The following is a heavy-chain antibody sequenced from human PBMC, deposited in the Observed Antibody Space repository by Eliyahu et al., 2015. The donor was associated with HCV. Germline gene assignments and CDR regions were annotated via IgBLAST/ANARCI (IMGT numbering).Heavy chain of an antibody. V-gene: IGHV4-59*01. D-gene: IGHD3-9*01. CDR2: MYYSGST. CDR3: ARGPYYDILTGHKGAGEYFQN. CDR1: GGSISSYY. J-gene: IGHJ1*01. Sequence: QVQLQESGPGLVKPSETLSLTCTVXGGSISSYYWXXIRQPPGKGLEWXGYMYYSGSTNYNPSLKSRVTISVDTFKNQFSLKLSSVTAADTAVYYCARGPYYDILTGHKGAGEYFQNWGQGTLVTVSS.